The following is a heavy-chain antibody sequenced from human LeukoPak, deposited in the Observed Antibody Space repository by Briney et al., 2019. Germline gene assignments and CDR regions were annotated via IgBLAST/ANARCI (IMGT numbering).Heavy chain of an antibody. D-gene: IGHD2-2*02. CDR1: GYSISSGYY. J-gene: IGHJ3*02. CDR2: IYHSGST. CDR3: ASYCSSTSCDRNDAFDI. V-gene: IGHV4-38-2*02. Sequence: SETLSLTCTVSGYSISSGYYWGWSRQPPGKGLEWIGSIYHSGSTYYNPSLKSRVTISIDTSKNQFSLKLSSVTAADTAVYYCASYCSSTSCDRNDAFDIWGQGTMVTVSS.